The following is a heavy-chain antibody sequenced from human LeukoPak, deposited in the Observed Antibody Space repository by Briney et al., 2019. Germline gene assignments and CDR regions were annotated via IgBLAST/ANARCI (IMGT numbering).Heavy chain of an antibody. CDR3: ARHHQTTYVGATLDY. CDR2: IYHSGST. J-gene: IGHJ4*02. Sequence: TSETLSLXCAVSGYSISSGYYWGWIRQPPGKGLEWMGSIYHSGSTYYNPSLKSRVTISVDTSKNQFSLKLSSVTAADTAVYYCARHHQTTYVGATLDYWGQGTLVTVSS. V-gene: IGHV4-38-2*01. D-gene: IGHD1-26*01. CDR1: GYSISSGYY.